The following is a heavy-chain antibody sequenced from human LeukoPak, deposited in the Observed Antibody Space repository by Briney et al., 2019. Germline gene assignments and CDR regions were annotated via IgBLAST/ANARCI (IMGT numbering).Heavy chain of an antibody. Sequence: GGSLRLSCAASGFTFSSYAMHWVRQAPGKGLEWVAVILYDGSNKYYADSVKGRFTISRDNSKNTLYLQMNSLRAEDTAVYYCALNRGGGWYFHYWGQGTLVTVSS. CDR2: ILYDGSNK. J-gene: IGHJ1*01. V-gene: IGHV3-30*04. D-gene: IGHD6-19*01. CDR3: ALNRGGGWYFHY. CDR1: GFTFSSYA.